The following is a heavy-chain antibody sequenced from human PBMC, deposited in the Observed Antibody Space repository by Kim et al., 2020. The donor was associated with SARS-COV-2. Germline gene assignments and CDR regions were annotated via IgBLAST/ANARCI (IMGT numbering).Heavy chain of an antibody. D-gene: IGHD3-3*01. V-gene: IGHV3-7*01. CDR1: GFTFSSYW. CDR3: ARDQSRITICGGVINYYYMVV. J-gene: IGHJ6*03. CDR2: IKQDGSEK. Sequence: GGSLRLSCAASGFTFSSYWMSWVRQAPGKGLEWVANIKQDGSEKYYVDSVKGRFTISRDNAKNSLYLQMNSLRAEDTAVYYCARDQSRITICGGVINYYYMVVWSKGPPVTVSS.